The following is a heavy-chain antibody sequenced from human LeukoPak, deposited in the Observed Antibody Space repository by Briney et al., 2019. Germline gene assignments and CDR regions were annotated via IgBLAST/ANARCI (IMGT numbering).Heavy chain of an antibody. J-gene: IGHJ5*02. V-gene: IGHV1-18*01. CDR3: ARDSLPEGYCSSTSCHNWFDP. Sequence: ASVKVSCKASGYTFTSYGISWVRQAPGQGLERMGWISAYNGNTNYAQKLQGRVTMTTDTSTSTAYMELRSLRSDDTAVYYCARDSLPEGYCSSTSCHNWFDPWGQGTLVTVSS. CDR2: ISAYNGNT. D-gene: IGHD2-2*01. CDR1: GYTFTSYG.